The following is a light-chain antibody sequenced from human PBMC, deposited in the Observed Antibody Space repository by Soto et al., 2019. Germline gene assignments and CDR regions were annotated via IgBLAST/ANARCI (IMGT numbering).Light chain of an antibody. J-gene: IGKJ1*01. CDR1: QNIDTS. V-gene: IGKV1-5*01. CDR2: HAS. Sequence: IKLTQSPSTLSASLGDSVTITCRASQNIDTSLAWYQHKPGTAPKVLIYHASNLQSGVPSRFSGSGSGTEFTLTISSLQPDDFATYYCQQYNSYSFGQGTKVDIK. CDR3: QQYNSYS.